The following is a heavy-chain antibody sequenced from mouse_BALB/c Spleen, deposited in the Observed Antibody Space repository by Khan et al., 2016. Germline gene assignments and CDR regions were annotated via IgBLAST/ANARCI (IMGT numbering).Heavy chain of an antibody. CDR3: VTLRQVYAMYY. D-gene: IGHD2-4*01. Sequence: EVQLQESGPGLVKPSQSLSLTCSVTGYSITSGYYWNWIRQFPGNKLELMGYISYDGSNNYNPSLKNRISITRETSKNQFFLKLNSVPSEDTSTDYCVTLRQVYAMYYWGQGTSVTVSS. J-gene: IGHJ4*01. V-gene: IGHV3-6*02. CDR2: ISYDGSN. CDR1: GYSITSGYY.